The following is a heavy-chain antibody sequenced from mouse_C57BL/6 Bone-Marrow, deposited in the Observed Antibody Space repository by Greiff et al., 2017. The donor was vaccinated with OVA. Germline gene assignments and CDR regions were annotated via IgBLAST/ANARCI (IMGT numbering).Heavy chain of an antibody. CDR3: ARRGIYYGSSYPLAMDY. CDR1: GFTFSDYG. CDR2: ISNLAYSI. Sequence: EVKLQESGGGLVQPGGSLKLSCAASGFTFSDYGMAWVRQAPRKGPEWVAFISNLAYSIYYADTVTGRFTISRENAKNTLYLEMSSLRSEDTAMYYCARRGIYYGSSYPLAMDYWGQGTSVTVSS. J-gene: IGHJ4*01. V-gene: IGHV5-15*01. D-gene: IGHD1-1*01.